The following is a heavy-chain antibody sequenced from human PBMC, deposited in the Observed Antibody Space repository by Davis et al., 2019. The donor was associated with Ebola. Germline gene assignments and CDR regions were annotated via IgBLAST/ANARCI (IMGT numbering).Heavy chain of an antibody. Sequence: PSETLSLTCAVYGGSFSGYYWSWIRQPPGKGLEWIGEINHSGSTNYNPSLKSRVTISVDTSKNQFSLKLSSVTAADTAVYYCARVGQGGDYGSYYFDYWGQGTLVTVSS. V-gene: IGHV4-34*01. CDR3: ARVGQGGDYGSYYFDY. CDR2: INHSGST. CDR1: GGSFSGYY. J-gene: IGHJ4*02. D-gene: IGHD4-17*01.